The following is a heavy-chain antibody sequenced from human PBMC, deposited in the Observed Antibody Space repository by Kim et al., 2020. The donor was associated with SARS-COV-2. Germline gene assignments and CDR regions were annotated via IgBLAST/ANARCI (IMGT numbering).Heavy chain of an antibody. CDR1: GYTFTSYG. CDR3: ARDAKLPRVYYYGMDV. D-gene: IGHD2-15*01. J-gene: IGHJ6*02. V-gene: IGHV1-18*04. CDR2: ISAYNGNT. Sequence: ASVKVSCKASGYTFTSYGISWVRQAPGQGLEWMGWISAYNGNTNYAQKLQGRVTMTTDTSTSTAYMELRSLRSDDTAVYYCARDAKLPRVYYYGMDVWGQGTTVTVSS.